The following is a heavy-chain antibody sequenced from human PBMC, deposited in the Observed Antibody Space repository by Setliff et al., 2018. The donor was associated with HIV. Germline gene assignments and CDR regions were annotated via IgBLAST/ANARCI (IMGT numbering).Heavy chain of an antibody. CDR1: GGSISSGSYY. CDR2: VHTSGTT. Sequence: SETLSLTCTVSGGSISSGSYYWTWIRQPAGKGLEWIGRVHTSGTTNYNPSLKSRVTISVDTSKNHFSLKLSSVTAADTAVYYCARRAANGLFDYWGQGTLVTVSS. V-gene: IGHV4-61*02. CDR3: ARRAANGLFDY. D-gene: IGHD2-15*01. J-gene: IGHJ4*02.